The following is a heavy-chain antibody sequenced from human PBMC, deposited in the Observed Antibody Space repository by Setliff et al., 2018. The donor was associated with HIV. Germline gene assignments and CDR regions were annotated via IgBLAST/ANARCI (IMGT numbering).Heavy chain of an antibody. V-gene: IGHV1-2*06. J-gene: IGHJ4*02. CDR3: GRANIVGATGPDY. CDR2: INPNSGGT. D-gene: IGHD1-26*01. CDR1: QYTFTGYY. Sequence: ASVKVSCKASQYTFTGYYMHWVRQAPGQGLEWMGRINPNSGGTDYSQRFQGRVTMTRDLSISTAYMELSSLRSDGTAVYFCGRANIVGATGPDYWGQGTLVTVSS.